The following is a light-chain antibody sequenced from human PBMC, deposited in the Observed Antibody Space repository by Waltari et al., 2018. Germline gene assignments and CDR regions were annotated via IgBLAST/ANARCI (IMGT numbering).Light chain of an antibody. J-gene: IGLJ2*01. CDR1: SSNVENYNH. CDR2: EVS. CDR3: CSFAGGNNFEVI. Sequence: QSALTQPASVSGSPGQSITISCTGTSSNVENYNHVSWYQHHPGKAPKLLIYEVSKRPAGISNRFSGSTSGNTASLTISGLQAEDESDYYCCSFAGGNNFEVIFGGGTRLTVL. V-gene: IGLV2-23*02.